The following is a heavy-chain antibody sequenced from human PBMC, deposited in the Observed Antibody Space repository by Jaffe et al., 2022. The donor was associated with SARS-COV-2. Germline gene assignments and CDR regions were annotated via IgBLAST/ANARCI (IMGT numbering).Heavy chain of an antibody. CDR1: GYSISSGYY. CDR3: ARDFTSSGSYYNLGVGWFDP. Sequence: QVQLQEWGPGLVKPSETLSLTCTVSGYSISSGYYWGWIRQPLGKGLEWIGSIYHSGSTYYNPSLKTRVSISVDTSKSQFSLKLSSVTAADTAVYYCARDFTSSGSYYNLGVGWFDPWGQGTLVTVSS. V-gene: IGHV4-38-2*02. CDR2: IYHSGST. D-gene: IGHD3-10*01. J-gene: IGHJ5*02.